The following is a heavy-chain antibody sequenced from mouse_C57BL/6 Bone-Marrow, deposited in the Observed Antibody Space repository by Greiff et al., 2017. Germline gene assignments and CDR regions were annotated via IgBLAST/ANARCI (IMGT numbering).Heavy chain of an antibody. V-gene: IGHV1-69*01. CDR3: TSEKSSPHEWYFDV. D-gene: IGHD1-3*01. Sequence: QVQLQQPGAELVMPGASVKLSCKASGYTFTSYWMHWVKQRPGTGLEWIGEIDPSDSYTNYNPKFKGKSTLTVDKSSSTAYLQLSSLTSEDSAVYNWTSEKSSPHEWYFDVWGTGTTVTVSS. CDR1: GYTFTSYW. CDR2: IDPSDSYT. J-gene: IGHJ1*03.